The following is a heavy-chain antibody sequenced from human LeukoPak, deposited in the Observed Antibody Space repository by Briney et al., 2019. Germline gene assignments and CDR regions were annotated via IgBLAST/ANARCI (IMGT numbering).Heavy chain of an antibody. Sequence: ASVKVSCKASGYTFTGYYMHWVRQALGQGLEWMGWINPNSGGTNYAQKFQGRVTMTRDTSISTAYMELSRLRSDDTAVYYCARRDYYGSGSYYSHNWFDPWGQGTLVTVSS. J-gene: IGHJ5*02. CDR2: INPNSGGT. V-gene: IGHV1-2*02. CDR1: GYTFTGYY. CDR3: ARRDYYGSGSYYSHNWFDP. D-gene: IGHD3-10*01.